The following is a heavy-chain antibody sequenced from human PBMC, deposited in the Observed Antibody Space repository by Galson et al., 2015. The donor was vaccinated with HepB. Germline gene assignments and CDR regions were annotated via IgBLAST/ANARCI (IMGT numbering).Heavy chain of an antibody. CDR1: GYYFTSFY. J-gene: IGHJ6*02. CDR2: INPSGGSR. V-gene: IGHV1-46*03. D-gene: IGHD3-22*01. Sequence: SVKVSCKASGYYFTSFYIHWVRQAPGQGLEWMGLINPSGGSRYYAQKFQDRVTMTRDTSTSTVYMELTSLRSGDTAVYYCARDRTEYYYDTDGMDVWGQGTTVTVSS. CDR3: ARDRTEYYYDTDGMDV.